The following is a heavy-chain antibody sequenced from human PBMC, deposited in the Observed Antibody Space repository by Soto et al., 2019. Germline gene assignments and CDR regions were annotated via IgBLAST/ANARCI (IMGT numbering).Heavy chain of an antibody. CDR2: IKQDGSEK. CDR1: GFTFSSYW. CDR3: ASTNWNDAY. V-gene: IGHV3-7*02. D-gene: IGHD1-20*01. J-gene: IGHJ4*02. Sequence: EVQLVESGGGLVQPGGSLRLSCVASGFTFSSYWMSWVRQAPGKGLEWVANIKQDGSEKYYVDSVKGRFTISRDNAKNSVYLQMNSLRAEDTAVYYCASTNWNDAYWGQGTLVTVSS.